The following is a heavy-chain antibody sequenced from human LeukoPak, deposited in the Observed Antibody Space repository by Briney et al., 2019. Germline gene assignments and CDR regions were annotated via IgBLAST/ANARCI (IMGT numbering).Heavy chain of an antibody. Sequence: GASVKVSCKASGYTFTSYGISWVRQAPGQGLEWMGWISAYNGNTNYAQKLQGRVTMTTDTSTSTAYMELRSLRSDDTAVYYCARDLTMVRGVIFKEVLGYCGRGTLVTVSS. CDR1: GYTFTSYG. J-gene: IGHJ4*02. V-gene: IGHV1-18*04. CDR2: ISAYNGNT. CDR3: ARDLTMVRGVIFKEVLGY. D-gene: IGHD3-10*01.